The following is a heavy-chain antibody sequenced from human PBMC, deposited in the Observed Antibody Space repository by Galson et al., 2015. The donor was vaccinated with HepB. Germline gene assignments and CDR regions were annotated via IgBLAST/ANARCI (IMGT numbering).Heavy chain of an antibody. D-gene: IGHD3-10*01. CDR1: GFTFSSYG. CDR3: AKDTPTYYYGSGSYQVGFDP. J-gene: IGHJ5*02. V-gene: IGHV3-30*02. Sequence: SLRLSCAASGFTFSSYGMHWVRQAPGKGLEWVAFIRYDGSNKHYADSVKGRFTISRDNSKNTLYLQMNSLRAEDTAVYYCAKDTPTYYYGSGSYQVGFDPWGRGTLVTVCS. CDR2: IRYDGSNK.